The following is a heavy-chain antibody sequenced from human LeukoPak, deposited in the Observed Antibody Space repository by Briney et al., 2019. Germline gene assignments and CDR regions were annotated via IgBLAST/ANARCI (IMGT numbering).Heavy chain of an antibody. Sequence: PGGSLRLSCAASGFTFSDYYMSWIRQAPGKGLKWVSYISSSGSTIYYADSVKGRFTISRDNAKNSLYLQMNSLRAEDTAVYYCARDSSSWYEVSYYFDYWGQGTLVTVSS. J-gene: IGHJ4*02. V-gene: IGHV3-11*01. D-gene: IGHD6-13*01. CDR2: ISSSGSTI. CDR3: ARDSSSWYEVSYYFDY. CDR1: GFTFSDYY.